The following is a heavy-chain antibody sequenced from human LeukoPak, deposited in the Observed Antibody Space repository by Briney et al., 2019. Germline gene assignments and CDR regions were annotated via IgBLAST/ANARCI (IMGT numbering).Heavy chain of an antibody. CDR3: APGYCTSTSCSHHFEH. Sequence: PGGSLRLSCAASGFTFNSYSMNWVRQAPGKGLEWVSYISSSSNTIYYADSVKGRFTISRDNAKNSLYLQLNSLRAEDTAVYYCAPGYCTSTSCSHHFEHWGQGTLVTVSS. CDR2: ISSSSNTI. J-gene: IGHJ4*02. D-gene: IGHD2-2*01. V-gene: IGHV3-48*01. CDR1: GFTFNSYS.